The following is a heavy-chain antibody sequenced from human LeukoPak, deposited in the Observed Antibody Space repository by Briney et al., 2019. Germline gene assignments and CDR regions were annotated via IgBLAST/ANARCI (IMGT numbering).Heavy chain of an antibody. V-gene: IGHV4-34*01. Sequence: SETLSLTCAVSGGSFSGKYWTCIRQPPGKGLEWIGEITYSGSIYYNPSLKSRVTISVDTSKNRFSLKLNSVTAADTAVYYCARDLMTWGQGTLVTVSS. J-gene: IGHJ4*02. CDR1: GGSFSGKY. CDR3: ARDLMT. CDR2: ITYSGSI.